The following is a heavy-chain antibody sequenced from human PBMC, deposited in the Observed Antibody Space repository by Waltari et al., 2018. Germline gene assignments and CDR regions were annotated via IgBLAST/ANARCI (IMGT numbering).Heavy chain of an antibody. CDR3: TRLVAVAGTSK. CDR1: GLTFSGSA. J-gene: IGHJ4*02. Sequence: EVQLVESGGGLVQPGGSLKLSCAASGLTFSGSAMHWVRQASGKGLEWVGRIRSKANSYATAYAASVKGRFTISRDDSKNTAYLQMNSLKTEDTAVYYCTRLVAVAGTSKWGQGTLVTVSS. CDR2: IRSKANSYAT. D-gene: IGHD6-19*01. V-gene: IGHV3-73*02.